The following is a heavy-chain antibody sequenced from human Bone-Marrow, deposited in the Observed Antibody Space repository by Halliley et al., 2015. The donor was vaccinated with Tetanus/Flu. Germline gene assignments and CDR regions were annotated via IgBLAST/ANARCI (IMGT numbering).Heavy chain of an antibody. D-gene: IGHD3-10*01. V-gene: IGHV3-66*01. J-gene: IGHJ4*02. CDR3: ASPPHNYGGSGIARY. Sequence: WVSFLYSGGRAYYADSVKGRFTISRDNSKNTLYLQMSSLRVEDTGVYYCASPPHNYGGSGIARYWGQGTLVTVSS. CDR2: LYSGGRA.